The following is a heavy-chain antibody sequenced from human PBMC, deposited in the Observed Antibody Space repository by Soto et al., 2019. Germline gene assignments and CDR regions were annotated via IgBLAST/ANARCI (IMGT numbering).Heavy chain of an antibody. J-gene: IGHJ6*02. CDR3: ARGYSSSSGAYYYYYYGMDV. V-gene: IGHV1-69*01. CDR2: IIPIFGTA. CDR1: GGTFSSYA. D-gene: IGHD6-6*01. Sequence: QVQLVQSGAEVKKPGPSVKVSCKASGGTFSSYAISWVRQAPGQGLEWMGGIIPIFGTANYAQKFQGRVTITADESTSTAYMELSSLRSEDTAVYYCARGYSSSSGAYYYYYYGMDVWGQGTTVTVSS.